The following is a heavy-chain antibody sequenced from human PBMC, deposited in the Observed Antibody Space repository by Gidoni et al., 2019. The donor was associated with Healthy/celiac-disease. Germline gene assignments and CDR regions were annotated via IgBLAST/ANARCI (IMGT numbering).Heavy chain of an antibody. CDR3: AETAMAPGGPYYYYGMDV. D-gene: IGHD5-18*01. CDR2: IIPIFGTA. V-gene: IGHV1-69*01. Sequence: QVQLVQSGAEVKKPGSSVKVSCKASGGTFSSYAISWVRQAPGQGLEWMGGIIPIFGTANYAQKFQGRVTITADESTSTAYMELSSLRSEDTAVYYCAETAMAPGGPYYYYGMDVWGQGTTVTVSS. CDR1: GGTFSSYA. J-gene: IGHJ6*02.